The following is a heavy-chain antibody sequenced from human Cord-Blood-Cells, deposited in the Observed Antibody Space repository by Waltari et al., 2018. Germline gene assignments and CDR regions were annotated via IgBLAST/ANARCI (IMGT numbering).Heavy chain of an antibody. V-gene: IGHV4-34*01. D-gene: IGHD3-10*01. Sequence: QVQLQQWGAGLLKPSETLSLTCAVYGGSFSGYYWSWIRQPPGKGLEWIGEINHSGSNNYNPSLKSRVTISVDTSKNQFSLKLSSVTAADTAVYYCARQGGYYYGSGSYGYWGQGTLVTVSS. CDR2: INHSGSN. CDR1: GGSFSGYY. J-gene: IGHJ4*02. CDR3: ARQGGYYYGSGSYGY.